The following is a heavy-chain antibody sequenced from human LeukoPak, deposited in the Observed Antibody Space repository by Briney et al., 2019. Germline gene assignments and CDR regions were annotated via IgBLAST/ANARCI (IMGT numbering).Heavy chain of an antibody. Sequence: ASVKVSCKASGYTFTGYYMHWVRQAPGQGLERMGWINPDSGGTNSAQKFQGRVTMTRDTSISTAYMELSRLTSDETAVYYCARTKAYCGGDCYSDYWGQGTLVTVSS. J-gene: IGHJ4*02. CDR2: INPDSGGT. CDR1: GYTFTGYY. CDR3: ARTKAYCGGDCYSDY. D-gene: IGHD2-21*02. V-gene: IGHV1-2*02.